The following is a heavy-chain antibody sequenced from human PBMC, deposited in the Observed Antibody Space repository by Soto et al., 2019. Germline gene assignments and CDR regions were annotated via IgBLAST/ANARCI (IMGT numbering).Heavy chain of an antibody. V-gene: IGHV3-30-3*01. D-gene: IGHD2-15*01. CDR1: GFTFSSYA. Sequence: QVQLVESGGGVVQPGRSLRLSCAASGFTFSSYAMHWVRQAPGKGLEWVAIISYDGSNEYYADSVKGRFTISRDNSKNXLXXQMDSLSTDDTAVYYGARQVESWELLRGAKPTFDYWGQGSLVTVSS. CDR2: ISYDGSNE. J-gene: IGHJ4*02. CDR3: ARQVESWELLRGAKPTFDY.